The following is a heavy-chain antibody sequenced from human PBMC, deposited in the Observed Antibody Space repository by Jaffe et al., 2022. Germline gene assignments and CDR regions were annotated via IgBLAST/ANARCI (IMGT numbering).Heavy chain of an antibody. CDR3: AKDSGYYADY. J-gene: IGHJ4*02. D-gene: IGHD5-18*01. Sequence: QVQLVESGGGVVQPGGSLRLSCAASGFTFSSYGMHWVRQAPGKGLEWVAFIRYDGSNKYYADSVKGRFTISRDNSKNTLYLQMNSLRAEDTAVYYCAKDSGYYADYWGQGTLVTVSS. V-gene: IGHV3-30*02. CDR2: IRYDGSNK. CDR1: GFTFSSYG.